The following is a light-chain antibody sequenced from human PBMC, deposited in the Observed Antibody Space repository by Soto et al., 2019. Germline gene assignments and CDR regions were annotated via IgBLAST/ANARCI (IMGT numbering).Light chain of an antibody. Sequence: IQMTQSPSSLSASVGDRVTITCRATQDIRKYLNWYQQKPGKAPKLLIYDASSLETGVPSRFSGSGSGTDCTLTISSLQPEDVATYYCQQYDNLPLIFGQGTRLEIK. CDR1: QDIRKY. J-gene: IGKJ5*01. CDR2: DAS. V-gene: IGKV1-33*01. CDR3: QQYDNLPLI.